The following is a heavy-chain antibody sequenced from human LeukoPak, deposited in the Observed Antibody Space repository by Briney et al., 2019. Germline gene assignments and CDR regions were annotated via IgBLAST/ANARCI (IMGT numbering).Heavy chain of an antibody. CDR1: GFTFSSYW. D-gene: IGHD2-2*01. CDR3: AKGWSGHTYCSSTSCYGLDY. V-gene: IGHV3-23*01. Sequence: GGSLRLSCAASGFTFSSYWMSWVRQAPGKGLEWVSGISASGGYTYYADSVKGRFTISRDNSNNTLYLQMNSLRAEDSAVYYCAKGWSGHTYCSSTSCYGLDYWGQGTLVTVSS. CDR2: ISASGGYT. J-gene: IGHJ4*02.